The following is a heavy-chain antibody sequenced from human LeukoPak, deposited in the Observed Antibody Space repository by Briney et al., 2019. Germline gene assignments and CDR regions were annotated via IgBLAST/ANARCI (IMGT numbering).Heavy chain of an antibody. CDR3: ARRGYCSGGSCYPPRYRFDP. Sequence: PGGSLRLSCAASGFTFSDYYMSWIRQAPGKGLEWVSYISSSCSTIYYADSVKGRFTISRDNAKNSLYLQMNSLRAEDTAVYYCARRGYCSGGSCYPPRYRFDPWGQGTLVTVSS. J-gene: IGHJ5*02. CDR1: GFTFSDYY. CDR2: ISSSCSTI. V-gene: IGHV3-11*04. D-gene: IGHD2-15*01.